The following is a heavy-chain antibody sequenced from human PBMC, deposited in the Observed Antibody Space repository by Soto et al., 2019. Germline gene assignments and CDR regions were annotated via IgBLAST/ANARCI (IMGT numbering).Heavy chain of an antibody. CDR2: INHSGST. J-gene: IGHJ6*02. Sequence: SETLSLTCAVYGGAFSGYYWSWIRQPPGKGLEWIGEINHSGSTNYTPSLKSRVTISVDTSKTQFSLKLSSVTAADTAVYYCAKVAAAGIKYGMDVWGQGTTVPVSS. V-gene: IGHV4-34*01. D-gene: IGHD6-13*01. CDR1: GGAFSGYY. CDR3: AKVAAAGIKYGMDV.